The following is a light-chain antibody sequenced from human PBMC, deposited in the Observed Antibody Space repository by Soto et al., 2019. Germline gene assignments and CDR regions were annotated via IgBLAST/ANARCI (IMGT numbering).Light chain of an antibody. CDR1: SSNIGAGYD. Sequence: QSVLTQPPSVSGAPGQRVTISCTGSSSNIGAGYDVHWYQQLPGTAPKLLIYGNSNRPSGVPDRFSGSKSGTSASLAITGREADDDDDYYCQSYDSSLSVVFGGGTKVTVL. J-gene: IGLJ2*01. V-gene: IGLV1-40*01. CDR3: QSYDSSLSVV. CDR2: GNS.